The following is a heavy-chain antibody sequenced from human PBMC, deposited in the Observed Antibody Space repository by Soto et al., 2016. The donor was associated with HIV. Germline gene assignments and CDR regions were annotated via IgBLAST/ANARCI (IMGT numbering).Heavy chain of an antibody. CDR1: GFTFSTSS. CDR3: AREMEMVIILT. V-gene: IGHV3-21*06. Sequence: EVQLVESGGGLVKPGGSLRLSCAVSGFTFSTSSMNWVRQAPGKGLEWVSYISSASTYIYHADSVKGRFTISRDNAGNSLYLQMNSLRAEDTAVYYCAREMEMVIILTWGQGTLVTVSS. CDR2: ISSASTYI. J-gene: IGHJ4*02. D-gene: IGHD3-22*01.